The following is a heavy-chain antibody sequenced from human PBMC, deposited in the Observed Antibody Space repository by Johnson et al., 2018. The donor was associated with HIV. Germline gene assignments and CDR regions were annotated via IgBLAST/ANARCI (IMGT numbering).Heavy chain of an antibody. CDR3: ATSHGSHGAFDI. Sequence: EVQLVESGGGVVQPGGSLRLSCAASGFTFDDYGVSWVRQAPGKGLEWVSGINWNGDSTDYSDSVKGRFTISRDNSKNTLYLQMNSLRAEDTAVYYCATSHGSHGAFDIWGQGTMVTVSS. CDR1: GFTFDDYG. V-gene: IGHV3-20*04. J-gene: IGHJ3*02. CDR2: INWNGDST. D-gene: IGHD1-26*01.